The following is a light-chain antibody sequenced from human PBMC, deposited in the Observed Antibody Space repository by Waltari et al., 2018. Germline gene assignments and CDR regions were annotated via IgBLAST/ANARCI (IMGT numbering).Light chain of an antibody. CDR2: GTS. J-gene: IGKJ1*01. Sequence: EILLTQSPGTLSLSPGEGATLTCRASQSVGRSLAWYQQKPGQPPRLLLFGTSNRATGIPDRFSGGGSGTDFSLTITRLEPEDVAVYYCQHYVSLPVTFGQGTKVEIK. CDR1: QSVGRS. V-gene: IGKV3-20*01. CDR3: QHYVSLPVT.